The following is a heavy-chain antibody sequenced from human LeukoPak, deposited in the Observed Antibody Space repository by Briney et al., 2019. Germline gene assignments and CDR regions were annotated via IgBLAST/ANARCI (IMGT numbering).Heavy chain of an antibody. CDR3: ARGANIGAVAGRLSLLFDY. V-gene: IGHV4-30-2*01. Sequence: KTSETLSLTCTVSGGSISSGDYYWGWIRQPPGKGLEGFGYIYHSGSTYYNPSLKSRVTISVDRSKNQFSLKLSSVTAADTAVYYCARGANIGAVAGRLSLLFDYWGQGTLVTVSS. J-gene: IGHJ4*02. CDR2: IYHSGST. D-gene: IGHD6-19*01. CDR1: GGSISSGDYY.